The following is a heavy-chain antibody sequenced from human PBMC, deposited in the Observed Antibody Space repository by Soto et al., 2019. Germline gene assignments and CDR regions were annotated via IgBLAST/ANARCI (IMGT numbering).Heavy chain of an antibody. CDR3: VRDSGWAFDI. D-gene: IGHD6-19*01. CDR2: ISSSKTYI. V-gene: IGHV3-48*02. Sequence: EVQLVESGGGLVQPGQSLRVSCAASGFSFSSYSMNWVRQAPGKGLEWISYISSSKTYIWYADSVKGRFTISRDNAKNSLSLQMNSLRDEGTAVYYCVRDSGWAFDIWGLGTMVTVSS. J-gene: IGHJ3*02. CDR1: GFSFSSYS.